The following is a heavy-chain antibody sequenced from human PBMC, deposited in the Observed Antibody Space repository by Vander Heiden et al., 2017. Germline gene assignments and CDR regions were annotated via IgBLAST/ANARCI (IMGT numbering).Heavy chain of an antibody. V-gene: IGHV3-23*01. Sequence: EVQLLESGGGSVQPGGSLRLSCAASGFTFSSYAMGWVRQAPGKGLEWVSAISGSGGSTYYADSVKGRFTISRDNSKNTLYLQMNSLRAEDTAVYYCAKDPEYSGDFDYWGQGTLVTVSS. CDR1: GFTFSSYA. CDR3: AKDPEYSGDFDY. D-gene: IGHD1-26*01. J-gene: IGHJ4*02. CDR2: ISGSGGST.